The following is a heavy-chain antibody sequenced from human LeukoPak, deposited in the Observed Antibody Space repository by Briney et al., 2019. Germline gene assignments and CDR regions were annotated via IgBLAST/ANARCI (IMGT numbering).Heavy chain of an antibody. D-gene: IGHD6-13*01. CDR3: ARASIAAAYYYYYGMDV. Sequence: ASVKVSCKASGGTFSSYAISWVRQAPGQGLEWMGGIIPTFGTANYAQKFQGRVTITADESTSTAYMELSSLRSEDTAVYYCARASIAAAYYYYYGMDVWGQGTTVTVSS. V-gene: IGHV1-69*13. CDR2: IIPTFGTA. CDR1: GGTFSSYA. J-gene: IGHJ6*02.